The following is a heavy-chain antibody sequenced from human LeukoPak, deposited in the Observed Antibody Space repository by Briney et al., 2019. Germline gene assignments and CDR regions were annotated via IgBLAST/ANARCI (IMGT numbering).Heavy chain of an antibody. J-gene: IGHJ4*02. Sequence: SETLSLTCAVYGGSLSGYYWSWIRQPPGKGLEWIGEINHSGSTNYNPSLKSRVTISVDTSKNQFSLKLSSVTAADTAVYYCARREGIAARPVEYYFDYWGQGTLVTVSS. CDR1: GGSLSGYY. CDR2: INHSGST. D-gene: IGHD6-6*01. V-gene: IGHV4-34*01. CDR3: ARREGIAARPVEYYFDY.